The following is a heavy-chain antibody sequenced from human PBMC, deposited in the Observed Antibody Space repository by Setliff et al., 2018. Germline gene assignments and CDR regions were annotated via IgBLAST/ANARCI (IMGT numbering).Heavy chain of an antibody. J-gene: IGHJ5*02. CDR3: ARDWTAYCSGDCYSGWFDP. CDR2: INHYGST. D-gene: IGHD2-21*01. Sequence: PSETLSLTCAVYDGSFSDYYWSWIRQPPGKGLEWIGEINHYGSTKYKSSLKSRVTISVDTSKNQFSLKLSSVTAADTAVYYCARDWTAYCSGDCYSGWFDPWGRGTLVTVSS. V-gene: IGHV4-34*01. CDR1: DGSFSDYY.